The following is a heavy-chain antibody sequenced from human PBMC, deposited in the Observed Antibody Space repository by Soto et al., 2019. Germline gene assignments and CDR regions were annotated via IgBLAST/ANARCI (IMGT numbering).Heavy chain of an antibody. V-gene: IGHV1-69*06. CDR2: IIPIFGTA. D-gene: IGHD5-12*01. J-gene: IGHJ5*02. CDR3: ARVGSRWLQLLGWFDP. CDR1: GGTFSSYA. Sequence: QVQLVQSGAEVKKPGSSVKVSCKASGGTFSSYAISWVRQAPGQGLEWMGGIIPIFGTANYAQKFQGRVTITADKSTSTAYMELSSLRSDDTAVYYCARVGSRWLQLLGWFDPWGQVTLVTVSS.